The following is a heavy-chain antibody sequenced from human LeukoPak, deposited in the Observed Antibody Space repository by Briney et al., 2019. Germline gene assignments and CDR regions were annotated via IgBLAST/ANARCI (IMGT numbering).Heavy chain of an antibody. J-gene: IGHJ6*02. D-gene: IGHD6-13*01. CDR2: IYPGDSDT. CDR1: GYSFTSYW. Sequence: LGESLKISCKGSGYSFTSYWIGWVRQMPGKGLEWTGIIYPGDSDTRYSPSFQGQVTISADKSISTAYLQWSSLKASDTAMYYCARAAAAGTRLYYYYGMDVWGQGTTVTVSS. CDR3: ARAAAAGTRLYYYYGMDV. V-gene: IGHV5-51*01.